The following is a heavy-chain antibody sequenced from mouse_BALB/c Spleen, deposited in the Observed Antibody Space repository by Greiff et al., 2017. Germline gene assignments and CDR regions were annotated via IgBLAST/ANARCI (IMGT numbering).Heavy chain of an antibody. V-gene: IGHV2-6-7*01. CDR1: GFSLTGYG. Sequence: VKLEESGPGLVAPSQSLSITCTASGFSLTGYGVNWVRQPPGKGLEWLGMIWGDGRTDYNSALKSRLSISKDNSKSQVFLKMNSLQTDDTARYYFAGIHYYGHCYFDVWGAGTTVTVS. D-gene: IGHD1-2*01. J-gene: IGHJ1*01. CDR3: AGIHYYGHCYFDV. CDR2: IWGDGRT.